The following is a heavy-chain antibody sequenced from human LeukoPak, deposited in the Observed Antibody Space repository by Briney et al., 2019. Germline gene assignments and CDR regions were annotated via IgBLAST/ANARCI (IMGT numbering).Heavy chain of an antibody. Sequence: GGSLRLSCAVSGFTFSNYWMSWVRQAPGKGLEWVAHIKQDESEKYYVDSVKGRFTISRDNAKNSLYLQMNSLRAEDTAIYYCARDKIVGASKFDYWGQGTLVTVSS. D-gene: IGHD1-26*01. V-gene: IGHV3-7*01. J-gene: IGHJ4*02. CDR1: GFTFSNYW. CDR3: ARDKIVGASKFDY. CDR2: IKQDESEK.